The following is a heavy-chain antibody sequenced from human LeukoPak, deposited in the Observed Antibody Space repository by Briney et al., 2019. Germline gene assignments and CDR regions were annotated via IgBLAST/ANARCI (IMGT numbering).Heavy chain of an antibody. Sequence: ASVTVSCKASGYTFTGHYMHWVRQAPGQGLEWMGWINPNSGGTNYAQKFQGRVTMTRDTSISTAYMELSRLRSDDTAVYYCARASSSWYNWGFDYWGQGTLVTVSS. CDR1: GYTFTGHY. CDR2: INPNSGGT. CDR3: ARASSSWYNWGFDY. V-gene: IGHV1-2*02. D-gene: IGHD6-13*01. J-gene: IGHJ4*02.